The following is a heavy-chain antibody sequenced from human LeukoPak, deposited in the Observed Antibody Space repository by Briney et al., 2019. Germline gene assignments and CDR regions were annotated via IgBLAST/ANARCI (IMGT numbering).Heavy chain of an antibody. V-gene: IGHV4-59*08. Sequence: SETLSLTCTVSGGSISSYYWSWIRQPPGKGLEWIGYIYYSGSTNYNPSPKSRVTISVDTSKNQFSLKLSSVTAADTAVYYCATYSSTRAFQHWGQGTLVTVSS. CDR1: GGSISSYY. CDR3: ATYSSTRAFQH. J-gene: IGHJ1*01. D-gene: IGHD6-19*01. CDR2: IYYSGST.